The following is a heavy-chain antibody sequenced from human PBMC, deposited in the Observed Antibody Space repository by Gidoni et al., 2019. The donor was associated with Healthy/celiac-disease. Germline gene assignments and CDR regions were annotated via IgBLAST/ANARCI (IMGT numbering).Heavy chain of an antibody. J-gene: IGHJ5*02. Sequence: QVQLQESGPGLVKPSQTLSLTCTLSGGSIISGGYYWSGIRQHPGQGLEWIGYIYYTGSTYYTPALKSRVTISVDTSKTQFSLKLSSVTDADTAVYYCARDSGWYYGSGSYVRWFDPWGQGTLVTVSS. CDR3: ARDSGWYYGSGSYVRWFDP. D-gene: IGHD3-10*01. V-gene: IGHV4-31*03. CDR1: GGSIISGGYY. CDR2: IYYTGST.